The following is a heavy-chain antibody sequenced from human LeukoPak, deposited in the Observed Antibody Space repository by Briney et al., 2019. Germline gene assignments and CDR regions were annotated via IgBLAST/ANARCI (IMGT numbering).Heavy chain of an antibody. Sequence: SETLSLTCAVYGGSFSGYYWSWIRQPPGKGLEWIGEINHSGSTNYNPSLKSRVTISVDTSKNQFSLKLSSVTAADTAVYYCARGRIGWGSYHIDYWGQGTLVTVSS. D-gene: IGHD3-16*01. CDR1: GGSFSGYY. J-gene: IGHJ4*02. V-gene: IGHV4-34*01. CDR3: ARGRIGWGSYHIDY. CDR2: INHSGST.